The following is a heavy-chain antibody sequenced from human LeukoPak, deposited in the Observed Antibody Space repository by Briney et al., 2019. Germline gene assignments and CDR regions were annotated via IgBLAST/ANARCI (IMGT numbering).Heavy chain of an antibody. CDR3: AKVSSSWWRAFDI. D-gene: IGHD6-13*01. J-gene: IGHJ3*02. CDR2: ISWNSGSI. CDR1: GFTFDDYA. Sequence: GGSLRLSCAASGFTFDDYAMHWVRQAPGKGLEWVSGISWNSGSIGYADSVKGRFTISRDNAKNSLYLQMNSLRAEDTALYYCAKVSSSWWRAFDIWGQGTMVTVSS. V-gene: IGHV3-9*01.